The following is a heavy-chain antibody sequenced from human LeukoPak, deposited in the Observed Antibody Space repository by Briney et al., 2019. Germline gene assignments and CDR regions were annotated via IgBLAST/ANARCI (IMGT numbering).Heavy chain of an antibody. D-gene: IGHD1-26*01. CDR3: ARGGRVGASDY. V-gene: IGHV3-7*01. Sequence: GGSLRLSCAASGSTFSSFWMTWVRQAPGKGLEWVANIKSDGSEKFYVDSVKGRFTISRDNAKNSLYLQMNSLRVEDTAVYYCARGGRVGASDYWGQGTLVTVSS. J-gene: IGHJ4*02. CDR1: GSTFSSFW. CDR2: IKSDGSEK.